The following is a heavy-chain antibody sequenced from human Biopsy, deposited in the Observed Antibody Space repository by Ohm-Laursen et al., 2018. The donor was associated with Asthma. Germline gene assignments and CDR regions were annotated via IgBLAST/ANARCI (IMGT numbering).Heavy chain of an antibody. CDR3: ARDVMEWYLPAFDF. D-gene: IGHD3-3*01. CDR2: GGRYYDGGLK. CDR1: GFTFRSYA. Sequence: SLRLSCAASGFTFRSYAMHWVRQAPGQGLEWVAVGGRYYDGGLKYYADSVNGRFTVSRDDSKNTLYLQMNSLRPDDTAVYYCARDVMEWYLPAFDFWGQGTLVTVSS. V-gene: IGHV3-30-3*01. J-gene: IGHJ4*02.